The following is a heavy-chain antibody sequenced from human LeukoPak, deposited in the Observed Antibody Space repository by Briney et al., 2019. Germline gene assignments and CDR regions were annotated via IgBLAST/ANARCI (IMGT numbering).Heavy chain of an antibody. J-gene: IGHJ5*02. Sequence: PSETLSLTCTVSGGSIRSSYYYWGWIRQPPGKGLEWIGSIYDSGSTYYNPSLKSRVTISVDTSKNQFSLKLNSVTAADTAVYSCARHYWPWGQGTLVTVSA. V-gene: IGHV4-39*01. CDR3: ARHYWP. CDR2: IYDSGST. D-gene: IGHD2-15*01. CDR1: GGSIRSSYYY.